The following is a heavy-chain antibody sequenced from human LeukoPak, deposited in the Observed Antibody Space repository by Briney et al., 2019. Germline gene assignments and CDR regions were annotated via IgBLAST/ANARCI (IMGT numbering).Heavy chain of an antibody. V-gene: IGHV1-69*06. CDR1: GGTFISYA. J-gene: IGHJ6*02. D-gene: IGHD6-19*01. CDR2: IIPIFGTA. Sequence: SVKVSCKASGGTFISYAISWVRQAPGQGLEWMGGIIPIFGTANYAQKFQGRVTMTEDTSTDTAYMELSSLRSEDTAVYYCATAVAGHYYYYGMDVWGQGATVTVSS. CDR3: ATAVAGHYYYYGMDV.